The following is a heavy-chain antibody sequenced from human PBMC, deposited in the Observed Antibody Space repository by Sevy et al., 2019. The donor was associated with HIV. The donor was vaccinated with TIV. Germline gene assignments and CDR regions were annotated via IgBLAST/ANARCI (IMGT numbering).Heavy chain of an antibody. J-gene: IGHJ3*02. CDR1: GFTFDDYG. D-gene: IGHD3-10*01. CDR2: INWNGGST. V-gene: IGHV3-20*01. Sequence: GGSLRLSCAASGFTFDDYGMSWVRQAPGKGLEWVSGINWNGGSTGYADSVKGRFTISRDNAKNSLYLQMNSLRAEDXXXXXXXXXXXXXXXXXMGDAFDIWGQGTMVTVSS. CDR3: XXXXXXXXXXXMGDAFDI.